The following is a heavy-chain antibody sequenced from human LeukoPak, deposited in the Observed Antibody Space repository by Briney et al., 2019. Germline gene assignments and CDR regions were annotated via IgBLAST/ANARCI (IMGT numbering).Heavy chain of an antibody. J-gene: IGHJ4*02. D-gene: IGHD1-26*01. CDR2: VSGSGRNT. Sequence: GGSLRLSCAGSGFTFSNYAMTWVRQAPGKGLGWVSSVSGSGRNTFYPDSVEGRFTISRDNSKNTVYLQMNSLRADDTAVYYCVKSRGVGANQRGLFDYWGQGTLVTVSP. CDR3: VKSRGVGANQRGLFDY. CDR1: GFTFSNYA. V-gene: IGHV3-23*01.